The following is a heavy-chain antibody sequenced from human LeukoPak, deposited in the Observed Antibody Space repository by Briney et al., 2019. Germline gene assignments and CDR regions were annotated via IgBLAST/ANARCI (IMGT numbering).Heavy chain of an antibody. Sequence: PGGSLRLSCAASGFTFDDYAMHWVRQAPGKGLEWVSGISWNSGSIGYADSVKGRFTISRDNAKNSLYLQMNSLRAEDTALYYCAKDFSPGIAAAFYPWGQGTLVTVSS. CDR2: ISWNSGSI. CDR3: AKDFSPGIAAAFYP. J-gene: IGHJ5*02. CDR1: GFTFDDYA. V-gene: IGHV3-9*01. D-gene: IGHD6-13*01.